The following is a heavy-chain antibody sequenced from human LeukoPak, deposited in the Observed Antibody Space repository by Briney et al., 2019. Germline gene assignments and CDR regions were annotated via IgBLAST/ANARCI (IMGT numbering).Heavy chain of an antibody. CDR1: GYTFTTYN. J-gene: IGHJ3*02. V-gene: IGHV1-18*01. Sequence: ASVKVSCKASGYTFTTYNINWVRQAPGQGLEWMGWISGYNGDTNYAQKLQGRVTMTTDTSTSTAYMELRSLKSDDTAVYYCASLKNYYDSSGYLVTDAFDIWGQGTMVTVSS. CDR2: ISGYNGDT. D-gene: IGHD3-22*01. CDR3: ASLKNYYDSSGYLVTDAFDI.